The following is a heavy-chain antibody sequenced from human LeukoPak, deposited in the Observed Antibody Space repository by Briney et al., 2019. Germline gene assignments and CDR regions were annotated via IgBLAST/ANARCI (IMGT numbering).Heavy chain of an antibody. V-gene: IGHV4-39*01. D-gene: IGHD3-3*01. CDR2: IYYSGST. CDR1: GFTFSSYW. Sequence: GSLRLSCAASGFTFSSYWMSWVRQAPGKGLEWIGSIYYSGSTYYNPSLKSRVTMSVDKSKNQFSLKLSSVTAKDTALYYCASLRERSYYARGFDYWGQGTLVTVSS. J-gene: IGHJ4*02. CDR3: ASLRERSYYARGFDY.